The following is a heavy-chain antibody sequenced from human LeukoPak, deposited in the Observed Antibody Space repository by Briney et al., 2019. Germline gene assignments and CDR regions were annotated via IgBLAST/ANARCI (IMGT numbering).Heavy chain of an antibody. D-gene: IGHD6-19*01. V-gene: IGHV3-21*01. CDR2: ISSSGTYI. J-gene: IGHJ4*02. CDR1: GFTLSSYT. Sequence: PGGSLRLSCAVSGFTLSSYTINWVRQAPGKGLEWVSSISSSGTYIYYADSVKGRFTISRGNARDSLYLQMNSLRDDDTSVYFCARDASALYWGRGTLVTVSS. CDR3: ARDASALY.